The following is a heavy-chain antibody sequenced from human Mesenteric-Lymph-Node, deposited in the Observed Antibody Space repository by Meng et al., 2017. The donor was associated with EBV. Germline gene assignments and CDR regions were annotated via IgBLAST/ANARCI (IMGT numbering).Heavy chain of an antibody. CDR3: ARASVYGDYDNWFDP. CDR2: SNQSGST. D-gene: IGHD4-17*01. Sequence: QVNLQTWAAGLLKPSETLSLTCAVYGGSFSGYYWTWIRQSPGKGLEWIGESNQSGSTSYNPSLKSRVTISVDRSKNQFSLKLNSVTAADTAVYYCARASVYGDYDNWFDPWGQGTLVTVSS. J-gene: IGHJ5*02. V-gene: IGHV4-34*01. CDR1: GGSFSGYY.